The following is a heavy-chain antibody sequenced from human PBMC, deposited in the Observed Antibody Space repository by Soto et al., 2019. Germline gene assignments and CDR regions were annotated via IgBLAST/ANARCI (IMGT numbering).Heavy chain of an antibody. J-gene: IGHJ6*02. CDR1: GYTFTSYA. D-gene: IGHD3-16*01. Sequence: RASVKVSCKASGYTFTSYAMHWVRQAPGQRLEWMGWINAGNGNTKYSQKFQGRVTITRDTSASTAYMELSSLRSEDTAVYYCAREGAAPEDYYYGMDVWGQGNTVTVSS. CDR3: AREGAAPEDYYYGMDV. V-gene: IGHV1-3*01. CDR2: INAGNGNT.